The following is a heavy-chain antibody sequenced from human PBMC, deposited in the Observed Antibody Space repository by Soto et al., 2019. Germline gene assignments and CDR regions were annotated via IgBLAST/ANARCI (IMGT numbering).Heavy chain of an antibody. CDR2: INPNGGST. V-gene: IGHV1-46*01. CDR1: GYTFIHYY. D-gene: IGHD3-16*01. J-gene: IGHJ4*02. Sequence: QVQLVQSGAEVKKPGASVKVSCKASGYTFIHYYIHWVRQAPGQGLEWMAIINPNGGSTNYAQKFRGRVTVTSDTSTTTVSMELNRLGSDDTAVYFCARSLLQGEFWGQGTLVTVSS. CDR3: ARSLLQGEF.